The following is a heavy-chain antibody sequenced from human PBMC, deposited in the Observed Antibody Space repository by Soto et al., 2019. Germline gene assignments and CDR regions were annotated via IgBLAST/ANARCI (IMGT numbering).Heavy chain of an antibody. D-gene: IGHD1-26*01. CDR2: INAGNGNT. CDR1: GYTFTSYA. J-gene: IGHJ4*02. CDR3: ARGLGLYSLDY. Sequence: QVQLVQSGAEVKKPGASVKVSCKASGYTFTSYAMHWVRQAPGQRLEWMGWINAGNGNTKYSQKYQGRVTITRDTPARTGSMELSSLRSEDTAVYYCARGLGLYSLDYWGQGTLVTVSS. V-gene: IGHV1-3*01.